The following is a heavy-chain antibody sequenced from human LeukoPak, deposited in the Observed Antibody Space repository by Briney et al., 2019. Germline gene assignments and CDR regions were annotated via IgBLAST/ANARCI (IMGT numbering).Heavy chain of an antibody. V-gene: IGHV3-48*03. D-gene: IGHD1-14*01. J-gene: IGHJ4*02. Sequence: GGSLRLSCAASGFTFSSYEMNWVRQAPGKGLEWVSYISSSGSTIYYADSVKDRFIISRDNAKNSLYLQMNSLRAEDTAVYYCARDYSARGNPFDYWGQGTLVTVSS. CDR1: GFTFSSYE. CDR3: ARDYSARGNPFDY. CDR2: ISSSGSTI.